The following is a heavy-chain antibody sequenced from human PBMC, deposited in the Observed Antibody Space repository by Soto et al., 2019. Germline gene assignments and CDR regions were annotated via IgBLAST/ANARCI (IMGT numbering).Heavy chain of an antibody. CDR1: GFTFSSYA. J-gene: IGHJ6*02. D-gene: IGHD1-26*01. Sequence: GGSLRLSCAASGFTFSSYAMTWVRQTPGKGLEWVSGISGSGGGTYYADSVKGRFTISRDSSKSTLYLQMNGLRAGDTAVYYCAKVSLGATTITDYYYYGMDVWGQGTTVTVSS. V-gene: IGHV3-23*01. CDR2: ISGSGGGT. CDR3: AKVSLGATTITDYYYYGMDV.